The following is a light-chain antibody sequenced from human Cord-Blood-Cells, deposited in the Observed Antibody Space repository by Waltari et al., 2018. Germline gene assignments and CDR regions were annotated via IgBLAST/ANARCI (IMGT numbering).Light chain of an antibody. CDR3: QEYKNWPPYR. CDR2: GAS. J-gene: IGKJ2*03. Sequence: EIVMTQSPATLSVSPGERATISYRASQSVSSNLAWYQQKPRQAPRLISYGASTRATGTPARFSGSGAETEFTLYISSLQCEGFAVDFCQEYKNWPPYRFGPGTKLAMK. CDR1: QSVSSN. V-gene: IGKV3-15*01.